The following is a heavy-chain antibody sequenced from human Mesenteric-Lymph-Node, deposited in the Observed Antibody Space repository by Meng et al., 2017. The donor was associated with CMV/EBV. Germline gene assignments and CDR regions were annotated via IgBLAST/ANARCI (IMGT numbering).Heavy chain of an antibody. CDR3: AKGEWEHGPWEFDY. D-gene: IGHD1-26*01. CDR1: GFTFSSYA. J-gene: IGHJ4*02. Sequence: GESLKISCAASGFTFSSYAMSWVRQAPGKGLEWVSAISGSGGSTYYADSLKGRFTTSRDNSKNTLYLQMNSLRAEDTAVYYCAKGEWEHGPWEFDYWGQGTLVTVSS. CDR2: ISGSGGST. V-gene: IGHV3-23*01.